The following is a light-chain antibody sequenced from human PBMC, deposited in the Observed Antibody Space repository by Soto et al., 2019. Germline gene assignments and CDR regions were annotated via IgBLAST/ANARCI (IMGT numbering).Light chain of an antibody. CDR3: QRSGSSPPFT. J-gene: IGKJ2*01. Sequence: EIVLTQSPGTLSLSPGERATLSCRASQRVSSSYLAWYQQKPGQAPRLLIYGASSRATGIPDRFSGSGSGTDFTLTISRLEPEAFAVYLCQRSGSSPPFTFGQGTNVDIK. V-gene: IGKV3-20*01. CDR2: GAS. CDR1: QRVSSSY.